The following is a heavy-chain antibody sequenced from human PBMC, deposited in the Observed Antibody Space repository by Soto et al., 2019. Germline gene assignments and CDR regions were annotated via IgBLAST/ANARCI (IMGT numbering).Heavy chain of an antibody. Sequence: QVQLVQSGAEVKKPGASVKVSCKASGYTFTSYDINWVRQATGQGLEWMGWMNPNSGNTGYVQKFQGRVTRTRDTSITTAYMGRSSLRSEDTAVYYCARGRTTRGMDVWGHGTTVTVPS. CDR2: MNPNSGNT. V-gene: IGHV1-8*01. D-gene: IGHD1-1*01. J-gene: IGHJ6*02. CDR3: ARGRTTRGMDV. CDR1: GYTFTSYD.